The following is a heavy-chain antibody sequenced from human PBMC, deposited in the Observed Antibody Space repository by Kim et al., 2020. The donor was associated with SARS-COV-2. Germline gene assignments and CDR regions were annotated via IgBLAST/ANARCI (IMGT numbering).Heavy chain of an antibody. CDR3: TTSDNGYDYYYYYGMDV. Sequence: VKGRFTISRDDSKNTLYLQMNSLKTEDTAVYYCTTSDNGYDYYYYYGMDVWGQGTTVTVSS. V-gene: IGHV3-15*01. D-gene: IGHD5-12*01. J-gene: IGHJ6*02.